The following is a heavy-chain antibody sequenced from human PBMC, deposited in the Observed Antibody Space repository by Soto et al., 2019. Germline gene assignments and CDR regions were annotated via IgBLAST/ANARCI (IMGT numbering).Heavy chain of an antibody. J-gene: IGHJ5*02. CDR3: ARGQRFYDWLDP. V-gene: IGHV4-4*07. D-gene: IGHD3-3*01. Sequence: SETLSLTCTISGGTIGSHYWTLMRQPAGKGLEWIGRIYISGSTQYNPSLQSRVTMSLDTSKKQFSLRLESVTAADTAVYYCARGQRFYDWLDPWAQGNVVTLFS. CDR1: GGTIGSHY. CDR2: IYISGST.